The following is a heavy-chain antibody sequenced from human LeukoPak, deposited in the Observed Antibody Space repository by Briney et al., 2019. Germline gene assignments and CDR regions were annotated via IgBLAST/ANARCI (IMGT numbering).Heavy chain of an antibody. V-gene: IGHV3-7*01. J-gene: IGHJ4*02. Sequence: PGGSLRLSCEPSGFTYGYYWMTWVRQAPGKGLEWVANINQYGNETYYVDSVKGRFFIFRDNVKNSLYLQMNRLRAEDTAVYYCARDYGDYWGERTLVTVSS. CDR1: GFTYGYYW. CDR2: INQYGNET. CDR3: ARDYGDY. D-gene: IGHD4-17*01.